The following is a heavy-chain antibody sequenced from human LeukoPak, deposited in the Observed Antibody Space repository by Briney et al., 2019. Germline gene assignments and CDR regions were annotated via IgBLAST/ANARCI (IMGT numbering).Heavy chain of an antibody. CDR2: IYYSGST. J-gene: IGHJ6*02. V-gene: IGHV4-30-4*01. Sequence: PSETLSLTCTVSGGSISSGDYYWSWIRQPPGKGLEWIGYIYYSGSTYYNPSLKSRVTISVDTSKNQFSLKLSSVTAADTAVYYCARDQCSSTSCLGGWVLYGMDVWGQGTTITVSS. D-gene: IGHD2-2*01. CDR1: GGSISSGDYY. CDR3: ARDQCSSTSCLGGWVLYGMDV.